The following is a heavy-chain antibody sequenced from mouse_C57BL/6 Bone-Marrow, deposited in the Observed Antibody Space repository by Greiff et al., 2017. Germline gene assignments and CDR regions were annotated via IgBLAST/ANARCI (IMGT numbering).Heavy chain of an antibody. V-gene: IGHV1-74*01. Sequence: QVQLQQPGAELVKPGASVKVSCKASGYTFTSYWMHWVKQRPGQGLEWIGRIHPSDSDTNFNQKFKGKATLTVDKSCSTAYMQLSSLTSEDSAVYYCAISPAQASAMDYWGHGTSVTVSS. CDR1: GYTFTSYW. CDR2: IHPSDSDT. J-gene: IGHJ4*01. D-gene: IGHD3-2*02. CDR3: AISPAQASAMDY.